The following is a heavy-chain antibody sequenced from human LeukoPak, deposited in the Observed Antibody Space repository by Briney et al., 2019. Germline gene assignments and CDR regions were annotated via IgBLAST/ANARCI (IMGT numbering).Heavy chain of an antibody. CDR1: GGSISSSNYF. J-gene: IGHJ4*02. V-gene: IGHV4-39*07. CDR2: INHSGST. Sequence: SETLSLTCTVSGGSISSSNYFWGWIRQSPGTGLEWIGEINHSGSTNYNPSLKSRVTISVDTSKNQFSLKLSSVTAADTAVYYCARPTLNTSPYYYYSSSWYFDYWGQGTLVTVSS. CDR3: ARPTLNTSPYYYYSSSWYFDY. D-gene: IGHD6-13*01.